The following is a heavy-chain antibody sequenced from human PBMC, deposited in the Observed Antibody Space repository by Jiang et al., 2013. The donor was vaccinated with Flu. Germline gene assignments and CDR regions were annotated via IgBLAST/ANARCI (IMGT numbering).Heavy chain of an antibody. J-gene: IGHJ5*02. Sequence: ETLSLTCTVSGGSITSSYYWAWIRQPPGKGLEWIGTIYYSGSPYYNPSLKSRVTISVDTSKNQFSLKLSSVTAADTAVYYCARHIYDSSGYYYPTWFDPWGQGTLVTVSS. CDR3: ARHIYDSSGYYYPTWFDP. V-gene: IGHV4-39*01. CDR1: GGSITSSYY. D-gene: IGHD3-22*01. CDR2: IYYSGSP.